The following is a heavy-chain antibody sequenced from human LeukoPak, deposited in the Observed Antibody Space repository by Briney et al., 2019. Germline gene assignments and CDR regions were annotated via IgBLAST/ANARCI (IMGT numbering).Heavy chain of an antibody. D-gene: IGHD3-22*01. CDR3: ARADTSGYAVFDY. V-gene: IGHV3-74*01. Sequence: GGSLRLSCAASGFTFTNYWMHWVRQAPGEGLMWVSRINSDGSSTSYADSVKGRFTISRDNAQNTLYLQMNSLRAEYTAVYYCARADTSGYAVFDYWGQGALLTASS. CDR2: INSDGSST. J-gene: IGHJ4*02. CDR1: GFTFTNYW.